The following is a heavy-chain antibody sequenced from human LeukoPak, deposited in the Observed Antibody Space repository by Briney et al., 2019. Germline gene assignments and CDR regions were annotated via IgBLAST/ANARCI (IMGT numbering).Heavy chain of an antibody. D-gene: IGHD5-18*01. CDR1: GYTFTGYY. V-gene: IGHV1-2*02. Sequence: ASVKVSCKASGYTFTGYYMHWVRQAPGQGLEWMGWISPNSGGTNYAQKFQGRVTITRDTSISTAYMELSRLRSDDTAVYYCARGDTAMVGYYYYYYYMDVWGKGTTVTVSS. CDR3: ARGDTAMVGYYYYYYYMDV. CDR2: ISPNSGGT. J-gene: IGHJ6*03.